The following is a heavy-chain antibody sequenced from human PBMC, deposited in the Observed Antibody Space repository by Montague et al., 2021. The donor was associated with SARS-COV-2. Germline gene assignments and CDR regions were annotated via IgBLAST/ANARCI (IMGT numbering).Heavy chain of an antibody. CDR3: ARGGWGAPGTVRLFDY. V-gene: IGHV6-1*01. D-gene: IGHD6-13*01. CDR2: TYYRSKWYN. J-gene: IGHJ4*02. Sequence: CAISGDSVSSNSAAWNWIRQSPSRGLEWLGRTYYRSKWYNDYAVSVKSRITINPDTPKNQFSLQLNSVTPEDTAVYYCARGGWGAPGTVRLFDYWGQGTLVTVSS. CDR1: GDSVSSNSAA.